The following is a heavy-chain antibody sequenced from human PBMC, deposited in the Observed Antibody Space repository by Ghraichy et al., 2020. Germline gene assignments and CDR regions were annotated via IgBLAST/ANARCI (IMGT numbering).Heavy chain of an antibody. Sequence: GGSLRLSCAASGFTFSNAWMSWVRQAPGKGLEWVGRIKSKTNGETRDYAAPVKGRFTISRDDSKNTLFLQMNSLKTEDTALYYCTTDKSSVARTYWGPGTLVTVSS. V-gene: IGHV3-15*01. D-gene: IGHD6-19*01. J-gene: IGHJ4*02. CDR2: IKSKTNGETR. CDR1: GFTFSNAW. CDR3: TTDKSSVARTY.